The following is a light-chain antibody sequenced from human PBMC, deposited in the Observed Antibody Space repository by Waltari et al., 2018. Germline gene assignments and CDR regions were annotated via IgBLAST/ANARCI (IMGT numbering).Light chain of an antibody. J-gene: IGLJ1*01. Sequence: QSALTQPASVSGSPGQSITISCTGTSGDVGGYNFVSWYQQYPGAAPKLVIYDVHMRPSGAPERFSGSKSGNAAALVISGLQAEDEADYYCSSYTATGLYVFGTGTKVTVL. CDR2: DVH. V-gene: IGLV2-14*03. CDR3: SSYTATGLYV. CDR1: SGDVGGYNF.